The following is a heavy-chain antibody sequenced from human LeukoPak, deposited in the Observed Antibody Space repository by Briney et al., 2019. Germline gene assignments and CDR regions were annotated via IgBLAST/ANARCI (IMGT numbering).Heavy chain of an antibody. D-gene: IGHD2-2*01. CDR1: GGSFSGYY. Sequence: SETLSLTCAVYGGSFSGYYWSWIRQPPGKGLEWIGEINHSGSTNYDPSLKSRVTISVDTSKNQFSLKLSSVTAADTAVYYCARGHYCSSTSCYGRGAFDIWGQGTMVTVSS. CDR3: ARGHYCSSTSCYGRGAFDI. J-gene: IGHJ3*02. V-gene: IGHV4-34*01. CDR2: INHSGST.